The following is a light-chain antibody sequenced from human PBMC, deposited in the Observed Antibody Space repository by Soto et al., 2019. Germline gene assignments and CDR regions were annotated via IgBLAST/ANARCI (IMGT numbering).Light chain of an antibody. Sequence: EIVLTQSPGTLSLPPGERATLSCRASQSVSSSYLAWYQQKPGQAPRLLIYGASTRANGIPARFGGSGSGTDFTLTISRLEPEDFAVYYCQQYGSLSWTCGQGNKGDIK. J-gene: IGKJ1*01. CDR2: GAS. CDR1: QSVSSSY. CDR3: QQYGSLSWT. V-gene: IGKV3-20*01.